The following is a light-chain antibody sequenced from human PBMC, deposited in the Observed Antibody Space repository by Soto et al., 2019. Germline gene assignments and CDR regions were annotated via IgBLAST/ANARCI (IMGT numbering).Light chain of an antibody. J-gene: IGKJ5*01. CDR2: GAS. Sequence: EIVMTQSPATLSVSPGERATLSCRASQSVSSNLAWYQQKPGQAPRILIYGASTRATGIPARFSGSGSGTEFTLTISSLQSEDFAVYYWQQYNNWPPGTFGQWTRLEIK. V-gene: IGKV3-15*01. CDR1: QSVSSN. CDR3: QQYNNWPPGT.